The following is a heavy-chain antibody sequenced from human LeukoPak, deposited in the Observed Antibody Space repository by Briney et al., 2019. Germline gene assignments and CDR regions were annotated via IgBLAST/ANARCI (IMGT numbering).Heavy chain of an antibody. J-gene: IGHJ4*02. CDR1: GYTFTGYY. CDR3: ARDRPPYSSGWRTFDY. CDR2: INPNSGGT. V-gene: IGHV1-2*02. Sequence: GASVKVSCKASGYTFTGYYMHWVRQAPGQGLEWMGWINPNSGGTNYAQKFQGRVTMTRDTSISTAYVELSRLRSDDTAVYYCARDRPPYSSGWRTFDYWGQGTLVTVSS. D-gene: IGHD6-19*01.